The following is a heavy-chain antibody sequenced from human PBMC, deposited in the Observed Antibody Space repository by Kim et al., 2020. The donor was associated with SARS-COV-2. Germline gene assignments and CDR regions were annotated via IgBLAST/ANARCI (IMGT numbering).Heavy chain of an antibody. D-gene: IGHD6-13*01. CDR2: IGTAGDT. Sequence: GGSLRLSCAASGFTFSSYDMHWVRQATGKGLEWVSAIGTAGDTYYPGYVKGLFTISRENAKNSLYLQMNSLRAGEQAVSYCARGYSSSGYWAFDIWGQGT. J-gene: IGHJ3*02. CDR1: GFTFSSYD. V-gene: IGHV3-13*01. CDR3: ARGYSSSGYWAFDI.